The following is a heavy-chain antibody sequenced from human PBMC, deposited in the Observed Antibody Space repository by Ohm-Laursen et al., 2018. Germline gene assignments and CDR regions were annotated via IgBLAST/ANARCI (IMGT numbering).Heavy chain of an antibody. D-gene: IGHD3-10*01. J-gene: IGHJ6*02. CDR3: ARVGGSGFFSDLGMDV. CDR2: IYHSGST. Sequence: SGTLSFTCAVSGYSISSGYYWGWTRQPPGKGLEGIGWIYHSGSTYYNPSLKSRVTISVDTNKNQFSLKQSSVTDADTAVYYCARVGGSGFFSDLGMDVWGQGTTVTVSS. CDR1: GYSISSGYY. V-gene: IGHV4-38-2*01.